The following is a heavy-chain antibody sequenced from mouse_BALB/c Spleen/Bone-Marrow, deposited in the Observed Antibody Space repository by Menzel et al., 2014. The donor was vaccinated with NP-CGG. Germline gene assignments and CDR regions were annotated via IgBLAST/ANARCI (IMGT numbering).Heavy chain of an antibody. J-gene: IGHJ2*01. CDR3: ARSGSSSGYFDY. CDR1: GFTFSSFA. V-gene: IGHV5-17*02. CDR2: ISSGSSTI. D-gene: IGHD1-1*01. Sequence: VQLQQSGGGLVQPEGSRKLSCAASGFTFSSFAMHWVRQAPEKGLEWVAYISSGSSTIYYADTVMGRFTISRDNPKNPLFLQMTSLRSEDTAMYYCARSGSSSGYFDYWGQGTTLPVSS.